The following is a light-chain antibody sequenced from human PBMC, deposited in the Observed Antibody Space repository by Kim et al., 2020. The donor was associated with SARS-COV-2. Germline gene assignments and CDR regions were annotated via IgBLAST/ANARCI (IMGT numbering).Light chain of an antibody. V-gene: IGLV1-44*01. J-gene: IGLJ2*01. Sequence: GQRVTISCSGGSSNIGSNTVNWYRQLPGTGPKLLIDRKNQRPLGVPDLFSGSKSGTSASLAISVLQSEDEADYSCAPWDDSLNGVVFGGGTQLTVL. CDR2: RKN. CDR1: SSNIGSNT. CDR3: APWDDSLNGVV.